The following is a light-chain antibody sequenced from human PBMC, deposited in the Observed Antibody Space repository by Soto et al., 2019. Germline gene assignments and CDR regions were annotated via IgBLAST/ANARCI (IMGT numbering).Light chain of an antibody. Sequence: DIVLTQSPGTLSVSPGERATLSCRASRSITSRHLAWYQQKPGQAPRLLIFAASGRPAAIPDRFSGSGSGTDFTLTISRLAPEDFAMYYCQQYDSSPYTFGRGTRLEIK. CDR1: RSITSRH. J-gene: IGKJ2*01. CDR3: QQYDSSPYT. V-gene: IGKV3-20*01. CDR2: AAS.